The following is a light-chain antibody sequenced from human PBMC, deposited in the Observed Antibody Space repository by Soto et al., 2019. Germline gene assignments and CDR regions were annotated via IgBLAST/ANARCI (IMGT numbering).Light chain of an antibody. CDR3: QYYGRSPLT. CDR1: QTINKNY. J-gene: IGKJ4*01. V-gene: IGKV3-20*01. CDR2: SAS. Sequence: EIVLTQSPGTLSLSPGERATLSCRASQTINKNYFAWYQQKPGQAPRPLMYSASSRATGIPDRFSGSGSGTDFTLTISRLEPEDFAVYYCQYYGRSPLTFGGGTNVEIK.